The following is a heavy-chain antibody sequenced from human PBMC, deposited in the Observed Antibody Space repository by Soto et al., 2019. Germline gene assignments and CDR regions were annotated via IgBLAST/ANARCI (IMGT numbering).Heavy chain of an antibody. Sequence: ASVKVSCKASGYTFTSYGISWVRQAPGQGLEWMGWISAYNGNTNYAQKLQGRVTMTTDTSTSTAYMELRSLRSDATAVYYCASVYSNYYYYGMDVWGQGTTVSVSS. CDR1: GYTFTSYG. D-gene: IGHD4-4*01. CDR3: ASVYSNYYYYGMDV. J-gene: IGHJ6*01. CDR2: ISAYNGNT. V-gene: IGHV1-18*01.